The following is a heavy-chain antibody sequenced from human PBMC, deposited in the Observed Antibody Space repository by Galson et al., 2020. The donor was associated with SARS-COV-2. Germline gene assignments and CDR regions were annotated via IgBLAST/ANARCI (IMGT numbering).Heavy chain of an antibody. V-gene: IGHV3-7*01. CDR3: ARGSRFYDFWSGRAEYFQH. CDR1: GFTFSNYW. CDR2: IKQYGSER. Sequence: GGSLRLSCRGSGFTFSNYWMNWVRQAPGQGLEWVANIKQYGSERYYVESVKGRFTISRDNAQNSLYLQMDSLRDDDTAVYFCARGSRFYDFWSGRAEYFQHWGLSTLVTVSS. J-gene: IGHJ1*01. D-gene: IGHD3-3*01.